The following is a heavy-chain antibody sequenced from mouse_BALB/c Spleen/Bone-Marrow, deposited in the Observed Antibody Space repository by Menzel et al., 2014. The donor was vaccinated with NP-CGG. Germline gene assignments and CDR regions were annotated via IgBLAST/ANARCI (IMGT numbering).Heavy chain of an antibody. CDR2: IHPGSGNT. CDR1: GYTFTDYE. J-gene: IGHJ3*01. D-gene: IGHD2-14*01. V-gene: IGHV1-15*01. CDR3: IRGNYRYSWFAY. Sequence: QVQLQQPGAELVRPGASVKLSCKALGYTFTDYEMNWVKQTPVNGLEWIGAIHPGSGNTAYNQKFKGKATLTADKSSSTAYMELSSLTSEDSAVYYCIRGNYRYSWFAYWGQGTLVTVSA.